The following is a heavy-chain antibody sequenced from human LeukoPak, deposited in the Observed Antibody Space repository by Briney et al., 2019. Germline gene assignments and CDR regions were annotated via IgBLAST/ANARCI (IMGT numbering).Heavy chain of an antibody. Sequence: GGPLRLSCAASGFIFDDYGMNWVRQAPGKGLEWVSGINWNGGSTGYADSVKGRFTISRDNGKNSLYLQMNSLRAEDTALYYCAGGRIAVADTDYYYGMDVWGQGTTVIVSS. CDR1: GFIFDDYG. V-gene: IGHV3-20*04. CDR3: AGGRIAVADTDYYYGMDV. CDR2: INWNGGST. D-gene: IGHD6-19*01. J-gene: IGHJ6*02.